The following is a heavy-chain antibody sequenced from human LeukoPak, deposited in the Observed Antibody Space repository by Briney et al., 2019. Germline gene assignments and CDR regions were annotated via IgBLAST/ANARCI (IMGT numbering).Heavy chain of an antibody. CDR2: ISSSSSTR. J-gene: IGHJ3*02. Sequence: GGPLRLSCAASGFNLRNYELNWVRQAPGKGLEGVSYISSSSSTRYYADSVKGRFTISRDNDTTTLYLQMNRLRADDTAVYYCASSGSSGYYDAFDIWGQGTMVTVSS. CDR3: ASSGSSGYYDAFDI. D-gene: IGHD3-22*01. CDR1: GFNLRNYE. V-gene: IGHV3-48*03.